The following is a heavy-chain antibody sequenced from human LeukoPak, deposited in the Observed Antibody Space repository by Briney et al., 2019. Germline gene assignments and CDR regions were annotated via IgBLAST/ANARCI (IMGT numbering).Heavy chain of an antibody. CDR1: GFTFSSYA. CDR3: SKTQYYYDSSGYYYTSPIY. J-gene: IGHJ4*02. CDR2: ISGSGGST. V-gene: IGHV3-23*01. D-gene: IGHD3-22*01. Sequence: GGSLRLTCAASGFTFSSYAMSWVRQAPGKGLEWVSAISGSGGSTYYADSVKGRFTISRDNSKNTLYLQMNSLRAEDTAVYYCSKTQYYYDSSGYYYTSPIYWGQGTLVTVSS.